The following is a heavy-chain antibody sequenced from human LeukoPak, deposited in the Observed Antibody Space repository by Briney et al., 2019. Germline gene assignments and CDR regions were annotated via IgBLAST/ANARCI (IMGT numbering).Heavy chain of an antibody. Sequence: ASVRVSCKAFGYTFTNFGITWGRQAPGRGLEWMGWISAYNGDTKYGQNFQGRVTMTTDTSTTTAYMDLRSLSSDDTAVYYCGRVDMATTKDYWGQGTLVTVSS. CDR3: GRVDMATTKDY. D-gene: IGHD5-24*01. CDR1: GYTFTNFG. J-gene: IGHJ4*02. CDR2: ISAYNGDT. V-gene: IGHV1-18*01.